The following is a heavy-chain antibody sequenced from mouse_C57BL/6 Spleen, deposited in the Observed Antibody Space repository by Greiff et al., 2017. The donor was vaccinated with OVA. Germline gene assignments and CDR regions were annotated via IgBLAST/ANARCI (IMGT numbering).Heavy chain of an antibody. CDR1: GFTFSSYA. V-gene: IGHV5-9-1*02. J-gene: IGHJ4*01. CDR3: TREGGENAKGY. Sequence: EVQVVESGEGLVKPGGSLKLSCAASGFTFSSYAMSWVRQTPEKRLEWVAYISSGGDYIYYADTVKGRFTISRDNARNTLYLQMSSLKSEDPAQYYRTREGGENAKGYWGQGTSVTVSS. CDR2: ISSGGDYI.